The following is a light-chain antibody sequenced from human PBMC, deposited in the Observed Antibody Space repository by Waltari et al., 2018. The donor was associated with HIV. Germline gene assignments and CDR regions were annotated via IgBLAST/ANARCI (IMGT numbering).Light chain of an antibody. J-gene: IGLJ3*02. Sequence: SYILTQSPSVSVAPGKTAKISCGGDNVGSNRVHWYQQKPGQAPLLVIYDDAARPSGIPARFSGSNSGNTATLTITRVEVGDEADYYCQVWDFTTDHVVFGGGTKLTVL. CDR2: DDA. CDR1: NVGSNR. CDR3: QVWDFTTDHVV. V-gene: IGLV3-21*03.